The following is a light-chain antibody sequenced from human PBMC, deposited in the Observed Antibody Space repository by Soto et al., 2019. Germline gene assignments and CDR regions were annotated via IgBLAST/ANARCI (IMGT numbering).Light chain of an antibody. CDR1: SSNIGNNY. Sequence: VLTQPPSVSAAPGQKVTISCSGSSSNIGNNYVSWYQQLPGTAPKLLIYDNDKRPSGIPDRFSGSKSGTSATLDITGLQTGDEADYYCGTWDSSLSTPHGVFGTGTKVTVL. CDR3: GTWDSSLSTPHGV. V-gene: IGLV1-51*01. CDR2: DND. J-gene: IGLJ1*01.